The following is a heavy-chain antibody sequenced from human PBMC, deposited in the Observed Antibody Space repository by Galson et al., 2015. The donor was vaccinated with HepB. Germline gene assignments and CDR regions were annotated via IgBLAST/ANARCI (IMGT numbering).Heavy chain of an antibody. Sequence: SLRLSCAASGFMFNYYSMHWVRQAPGKGLEWVSSITSSSYIDYADSVKGRFTISRDNSKNTLYLQMNSLRAEDTAVYYCAKLPLAVAGVKYFQHWGRGTLVTVSS. CDR1: GFMFNYYS. J-gene: IGHJ1*01. V-gene: IGHV3-21*04. D-gene: IGHD6-19*01. CDR2: ITSSSYI. CDR3: AKLPLAVAGVKYFQH.